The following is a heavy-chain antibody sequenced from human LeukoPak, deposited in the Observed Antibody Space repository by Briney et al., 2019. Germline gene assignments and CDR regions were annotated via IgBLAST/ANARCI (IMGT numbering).Heavy chain of an antibody. Sequence: PGESLRLSCVASGFTFEEYRMSWVRQAPGKGLEWVSGISLNGGATGYADSVKGRFTISRDNAKNSLYLQMNSLRAEDTALYYCVRSITMFQYWGQGTLVTVS. D-gene: IGHD3-10*01. J-gene: IGHJ1*01. CDR1: GFTFEEYR. V-gene: IGHV3-20*04. CDR2: ISLNGGAT. CDR3: VRSITMFQY.